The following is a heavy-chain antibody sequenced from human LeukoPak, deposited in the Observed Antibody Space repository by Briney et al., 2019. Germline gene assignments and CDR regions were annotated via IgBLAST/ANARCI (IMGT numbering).Heavy chain of an antibody. Sequence: GVSLRLSCAASRFTFSTYFMNWVRQAPGRGRERVSSISTASGYIFYADSVKGRFTISRDNAKNSLYLPMNSMRAEDTAVYYCARDESPRYYDNSDYYPDAFDIWGRGTMVTVSS. J-gene: IGHJ3*02. V-gene: IGHV3-21*01. CDR1: RFTFSTYF. CDR2: ISTASGYI. CDR3: ARDESPRYYDNSDYYPDAFDI. D-gene: IGHD3-22*01.